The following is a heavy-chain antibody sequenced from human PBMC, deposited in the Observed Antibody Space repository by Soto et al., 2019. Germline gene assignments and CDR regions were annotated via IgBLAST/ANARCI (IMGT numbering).Heavy chain of an antibody. D-gene: IGHD3-3*01. CDR1: GFTLSSYW. CDR3: ARDYFDFWSGTYYYYMDV. Sequence: GESLKISCAASGFTLSSYWMSWVRQAPGKGLEWVANIKQDGSEKYYVDSVKGRFTISRDNAKNSLYLQMNSLRAEDTAVYYCARDYFDFWSGTYYYYMDVWGKGTTVTVSS. CDR2: IKQDGSEK. V-gene: IGHV3-7*01. J-gene: IGHJ6*03.